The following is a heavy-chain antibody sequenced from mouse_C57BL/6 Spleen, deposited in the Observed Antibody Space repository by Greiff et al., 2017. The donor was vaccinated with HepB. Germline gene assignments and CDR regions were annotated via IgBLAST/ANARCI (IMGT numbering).Heavy chain of an antibody. CDR2: IYPRSGNT. J-gene: IGHJ4*01. Sequence: LVESGAELARPGASVKLSCKASGYTFTSYGISWVKQRTGQGLEWIGEIYPRSGNTYYNEKFKGKATLTADKSSSTAYMELRSLTSEDSAVYFCARAITTVSYYAMDYWGQGTSVTVSS. CDR1: GYTFTSYG. D-gene: IGHD1-1*01. CDR3: ARAITTVSYYAMDY. V-gene: IGHV1-81*01.